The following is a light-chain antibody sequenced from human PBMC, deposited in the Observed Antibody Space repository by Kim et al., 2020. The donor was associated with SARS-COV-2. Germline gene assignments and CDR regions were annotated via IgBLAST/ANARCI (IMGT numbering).Light chain of an antibody. J-gene: IGLJ1*01. CDR2: QDN. CDR3: QAWDSSTHNYV. CDR1: ELGAKN. Sequence: PGQTARITWSGDELGAKNVTCYQQKPRQSPVMVIYQDNQRPSGIPERFSGSNTGNTATLTISGTQAMDEADYYCQAWDSSTHNYVFGAGTKVTVL. V-gene: IGLV3-1*01.